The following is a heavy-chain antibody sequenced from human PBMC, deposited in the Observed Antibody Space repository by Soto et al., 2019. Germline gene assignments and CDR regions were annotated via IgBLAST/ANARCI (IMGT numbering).Heavy chain of an antibody. CDR1: GGSFSGYY. Sequence: PSETLSLTCAVYGGSFSGYYWSWIRQPPGKGLEWIGEINHSGSTNYNPSLKSRVTLSVDTSKNQFSLKLSSVTAADAAVYYCADRRALRFLEWCSGYWGQGTLVTVSS. CDR2: INHSGST. D-gene: IGHD3-3*01. CDR3: ADRRALRFLEWCSGY. J-gene: IGHJ4*02. V-gene: IGHV4-34*01.